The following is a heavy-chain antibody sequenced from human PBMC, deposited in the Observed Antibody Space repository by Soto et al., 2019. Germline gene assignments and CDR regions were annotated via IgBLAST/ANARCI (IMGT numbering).Heavy chain of an antibody. D-gene: IGHD1-26*01. J-gene: IGHJ3*02. CDR3: ARGRGGTYDAFDI. CDR1: GGSISSYF. Sequence: QVQLQESGPRLVKPSETLSLTCTVSGGSISSYFWSWIRQPPGEGLEWIGNIFYSGTTNYSPSLQRRVTMSVGTAKNQFSLYLTSVPAVVTAVYYCARGRGGTYDAFDIWGQGTMVTVSS. CDR2: IFYSGTT. V-gene: IGHV4-59*01.